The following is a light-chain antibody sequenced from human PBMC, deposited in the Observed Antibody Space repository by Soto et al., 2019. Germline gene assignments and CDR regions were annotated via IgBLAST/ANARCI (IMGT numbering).Light chain of an antibody. V-gene: IGKV3-15*01. CDR1: QSVSGN. CDR2: GAS. CDR3: QRYNAWLFT. Sequence: EIVMTQSPATLSVSPGERVTLSCRASQSVSGNLAWYQQKPGQAPRLLIHGASTRATGIPARFSGSGSGTEFTLTISSLQSEDFAVYYCQRYNAWLFTFGGGTRVEIK. J-gene: IGKJ4*01.